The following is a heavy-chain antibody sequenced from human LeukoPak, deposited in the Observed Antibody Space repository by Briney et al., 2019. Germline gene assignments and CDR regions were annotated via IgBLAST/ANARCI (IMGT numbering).Heavy chain of an antibody. J-gene: IGHJ6*03. V-gene: IGHV1-46*01. CDR3: ARDPDSGTYYYYMDV. D-gene: IGHD6-19*01. Sequence: ASVKVSCKASGYTFTSYYMHWVRQAPGQGLEWMGIINPSGGSTSYAQKFQGRVTMTRDMSTSTVYMELSSLRSEDTAVYYCARDPDSGTYYYYMDVWGKGTTVTVSS. CDR2: INPSGGST. CDR1: GYTFTSYY.